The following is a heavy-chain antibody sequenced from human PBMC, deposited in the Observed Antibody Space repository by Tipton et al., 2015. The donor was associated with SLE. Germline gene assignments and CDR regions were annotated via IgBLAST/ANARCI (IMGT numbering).Heavy chain of an antibody. CDR1: GGSITSRNYY. CDR3: ARGASWGLELDY. J-gene: IGHJ4*02. V-gene: IGHV4-39*07. D-gene: IGHD1-7*01. Sequence: LRLSCSVSGGSITSRNYYWGWIRQPPGKGLKWTGTISYSGSTYYNPSLKSRVTMSVDTSKNQFSLKLSSVTAADTAVYYCARGASWGLELDYWGQGTLVTVSS. CDR2: ISYSGST.